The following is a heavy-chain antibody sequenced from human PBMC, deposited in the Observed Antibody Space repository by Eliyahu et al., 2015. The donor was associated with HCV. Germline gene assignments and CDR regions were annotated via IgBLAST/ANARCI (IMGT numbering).Heavy chain of an antibody. Sequence: EMQLVESGGDLILPGGSLRLSCXAXGISXTNSYLSWVRQAPGKGLEWVSFIHPGGDTYYADSVKGRFTISRDGSKNTLSLQMNSLRAEDTGVYYCVRDLDNWNSDEVYWGPGTLLTVSS. D-gene: IGHD1-1*01. CDR1: GISXTNSY. V-gene: IGHV3-53*01. CDR2: IHPGGDT. J-gene: IGHJ4*02. CDR3: VRDLDNWNSDEVY.